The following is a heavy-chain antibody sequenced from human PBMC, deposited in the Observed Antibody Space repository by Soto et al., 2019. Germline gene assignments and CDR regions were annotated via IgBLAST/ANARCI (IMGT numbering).Heavy chain of an antibody. CDR3: ARGRGYSSSSHYYYYGMDV. J-gene: IGHJ6*02. V-gene: IGHV3-7*01. CDR1: GFTFSSYW. D-gene: IGHD6-6*01. Sequence: AGRSLRLSCAASGFTFSSYWMSWVRQAPGKGLEWVPNIKQDGSEKYYVDSVKGRFPISRDNAKCALYRQMNSLRAEDTAVYYCARGRGYSSSSHYYYYGMDVWGQGTTVTVSS. CDR2: IKQDGSEK.